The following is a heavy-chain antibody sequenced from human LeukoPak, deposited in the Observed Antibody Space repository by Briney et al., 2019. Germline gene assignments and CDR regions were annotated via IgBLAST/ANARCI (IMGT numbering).Heavy chain of an antibody. J-gene: IGHJ4*02. V-gene: IGHV3-23*01. D-gene: IGHD6-13*01. CDR2: ISGSGGST. CDR1: GFTFSSYA. CDR3: AKDGGSSSWYYFDY. Sequence: GGSLGLSCAASGFTFSSYAMSWVRQAPGKGLEWVSAISGSGGSTYYADPVKGRFTISRDNSKNTLYLQMNSLRAEDTAVYYCAKDGGSSSWYYFDYWGQGTLVTVSS.